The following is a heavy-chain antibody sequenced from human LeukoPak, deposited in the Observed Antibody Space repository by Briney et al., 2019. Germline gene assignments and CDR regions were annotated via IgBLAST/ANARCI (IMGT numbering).Heavy chain of an antibody. V-gene: IGHV4-59*01. CDR1: GGSISSYY. J-gene: IGHJ6*03. Sequence: PSETLSLTCTVSGGSISSYYWSWIRQPPGKGLEWIGYIYYSGSTNYNPSLKSRVTISVDTSKNQCSLKLCSVPAGDTAVDYCARGVVRHYYYYYYMDVWGKGTTVTVSS. CDR2: IYYSGST. CDR3: ARGVVRHYYYYYYMDV.